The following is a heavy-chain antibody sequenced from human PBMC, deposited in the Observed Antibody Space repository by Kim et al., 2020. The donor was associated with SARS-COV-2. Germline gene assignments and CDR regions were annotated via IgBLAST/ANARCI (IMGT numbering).Heavy chain of an antibody. Sequence: SVKGRFTISRDKSKNTLYLQMNSLRAEDTAVYYCARLSSTSHPYYYGMDVWGQGTTVTVSS. D-gene: IGHD2-2*01. J-gene: IGHJ6*02. CDR3: ARLSSTSHPYYYGMDV. V-gene: IGHV3-53*01.